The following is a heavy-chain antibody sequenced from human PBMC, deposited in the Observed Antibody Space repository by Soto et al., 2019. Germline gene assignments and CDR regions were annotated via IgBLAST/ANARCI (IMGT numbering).Heavy chain of an antibody. Sequence: EVQLVQSGAEVKKPGESLRISCKGSGYSFTSYWISWVRQMPGNGLEWMGRIDPSDSYTNYSPSFQGHVTISADKSISNAYLQWSSLKASDTDMYYCARLQAAAGDNDLTFDYGGQVTLVTVSS. J-gene: IGHJ4*02. CDR1: GYSFTSYW. CDR3: ARLQAAAGDNDLTFDY. CDR2: IDPSDSYT. V-gene: IGHV5-10-1*01. D-gene: IGHD6-13*01.